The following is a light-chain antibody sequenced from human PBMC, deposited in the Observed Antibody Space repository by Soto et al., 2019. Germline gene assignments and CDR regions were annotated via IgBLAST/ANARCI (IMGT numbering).Light chain of an antibody. CDR3: QQSNNWPPYT. Sequence: EIVMTQSPATLSVSPGERATLSCRASQSVSSNLAWYQQKPGQAPRLLIHGASTRATGIPARFSGSGSGTEFTLTISSLQSEDSAIYYCQQSNNWPPYTFGQGTKLEIK. V-gene: IGKV3-15*01. CDR1: QSVSSN. J-gene: IGKJ2*01. CDR2: GAS.